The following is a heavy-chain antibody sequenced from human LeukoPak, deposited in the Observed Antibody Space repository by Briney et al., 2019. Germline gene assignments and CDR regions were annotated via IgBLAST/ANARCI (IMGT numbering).Heavy chain of an antibody. CDR3: ARGWSSGWYLSYYYYMDV. Sequence: ASVKVSCKASGYTFTDYYMHWVRQAPGQGLEWMGWMNPNSGNTGYAQKFQGRVTITRNTSISTAYMELSSLRSEDTAVYYCARGWSSGWYLSYYYYMDVWGKGTTVTVSS. V-gene: IGHV1-8*03. J-gene: IGHJ6*03. CDR2: MNPNSGNT. CDR1: GYTFTDYY. D-gene: IGHD6-19*01.